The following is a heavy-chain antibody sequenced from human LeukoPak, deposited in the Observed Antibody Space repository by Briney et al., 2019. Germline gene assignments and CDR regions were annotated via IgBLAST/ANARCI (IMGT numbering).Heavy chain of an antibody. CDR3: ARHSSGPLGITIFGVVIQAPFDY. V-gene: IGHV4-39*01. CDR1: GGSISSSSYY. Sequence: SETLSLTCTVSGGSISSSSYYWGWIRQPPGKGLEWIGSIYYSGSTYYNPSLKSRVTISVDTSKNQFSLKLSSVTAADTAVYYCARHSSGPLGITIFGVVIQAPFDYWGQGTLVAVSS. J-gene: IGHJ4*02. D-gene: IGHD3-3*01. CDR2: IYYSGST.